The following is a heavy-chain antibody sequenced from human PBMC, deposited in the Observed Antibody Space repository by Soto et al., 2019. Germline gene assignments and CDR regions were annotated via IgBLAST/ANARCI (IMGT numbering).Heavy chain of an antibody. CDR3: AKEGPLTYSSSGYYYYCGMDV. V-gene: IGHV3-30*18. CDR1: GFTFSSYG. J-gene: IGHJ6*02. CDR2: ISYDGSNK. D-gene: IGHD6-6*01. Sequence: QVQLVESGGGVVQPGRSLRLSWAASGFTFSSYGMHWVRQAPGKGLEWVAVISYDGSNKYYADSVKGRFTISRDNSKNTLYLQMNSLRAEDTAVYYWAKEGPLTYSSSGYYYYCGMDVWGQGTTVTVSS.